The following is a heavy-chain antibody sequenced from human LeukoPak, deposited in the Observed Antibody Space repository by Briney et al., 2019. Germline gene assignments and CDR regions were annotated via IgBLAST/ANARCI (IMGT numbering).Heavy chain of an antibody. V-gene: IGHV3-21*01. CDR1: GFTFSSYN. Sequence: GGSLRLSCAASGFTFSSYNMNWVRQAPGKGLEWVSSISSSTSYIYYADSVKGRFTISRDNAKNSLYLQMNSLRAEDTAVYYCARDPQFVRGDYYFDYWGQGTRVTVSS. CDR2: ISSSTSYI. D-gene: IGHD3-10*01. CDR3: ARDPQFVRGDYYFDY. J-gene: IGHJ4*02.